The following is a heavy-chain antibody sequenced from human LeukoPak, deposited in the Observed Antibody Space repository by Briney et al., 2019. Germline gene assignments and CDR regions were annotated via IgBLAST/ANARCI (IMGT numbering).Heavy chain of an antibody. J-gene: IGHJ4*02. D-gene: IGHD1-26*01. V-gene: IGHV3-30*18. CDR3: AKGTPNIGQYGELGGDY. Sequence: GGSLRLSCAASGFTFSSYGMHWVRQAPGKGLEWVAVISYDGSNKYYADSVKGRFTISRDNSKNTLYLQMNSLRAEDTAVYYCAKGTPNIGQYGELGGDYWGQGTLVTVSS. CDR2: ISYDGSNK. CDR1: GFTFSSYG.